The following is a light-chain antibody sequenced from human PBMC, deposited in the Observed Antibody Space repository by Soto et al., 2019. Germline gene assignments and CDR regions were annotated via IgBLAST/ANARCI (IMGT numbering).Light chain of an antibody. V-gene: IGLV1-44*01. CDR2: SSN. CDR1: SSNIGSNT. CDR3: AAWDDSLNGVL. J-gene: IGLJ2*01. Sequence: QSVLTQPPSASGTPGQRVTVSCSGGSSNIGSNTVNWYQQLPGTAPKLLIYSSNQRPSGVPDRFSGSKSGTSASLAISGLQSEDEADYYCAAWDDSLNGVLFGGGTKVTVL.